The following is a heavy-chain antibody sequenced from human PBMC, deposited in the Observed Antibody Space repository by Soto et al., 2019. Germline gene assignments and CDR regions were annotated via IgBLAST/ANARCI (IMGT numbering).Heavy chain of an antibody. CDR1: GGSISSSNW. V-gene: IGHV4-4*02. CDR3: ARAAVAGTRWFDP. Sequence: KASETLSLTCAVSGGSISSSNWWSWVRQPPGEGLEWIGEIYHSGSTNYNPSLKSRVTISVDKSKNQFSLKLSSVTAADTAVYYCARAAVAGTRWFDPWGQGTLVTVSS. D-gene: IGHD6-19*01. J-gene: IGHJ5*02. CDR2: IYHSGST.